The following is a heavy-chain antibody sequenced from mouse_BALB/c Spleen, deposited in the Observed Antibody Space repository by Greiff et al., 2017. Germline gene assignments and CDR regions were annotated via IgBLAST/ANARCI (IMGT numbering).Heavy chain of an antibody. Sequence: EVQGVESGGGLVKPGGSLKLSCAASGFTFSSYAMPWVRQSPEKRLEWVAEISSGGSYTYYPDTVTGRFTISRDNAKNTLYLEMSSLRSEDTAMYYCAWEGATVPFAYWGQGTLVTVSA. CDR2: ISSGGSYT. J-gene: IGHJ3*01. CDR3: AWEGATVPFAY. CDR1: GFTFSSYA. V-gene: IGHV5-9-4*01. D-gene: IGHD1-1*01.